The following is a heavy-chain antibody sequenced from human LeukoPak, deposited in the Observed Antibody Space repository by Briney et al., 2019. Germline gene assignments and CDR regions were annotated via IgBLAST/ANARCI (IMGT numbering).Heavy chain of an antibody. CDR1: GGTFSSYA. CDR2: IIPIFGTA. V-gene: IGHV1-69*06. CDR3: ARDKIRYSSYDILTGETSPRTYYYYMDV. Sequence: SVKVSCKASGGTFSSYAISWVRQAPGQGLEWMGGIIPIFGTANYAQKFQGRVTITADKSTSTAYMELSSLRSEDTAVYYCARDKIRYSSYDILTGETSPRTYYYYMDVWGKGTTVTISS. D-gene: IGHD3-9*01. J-gene: IGHJ6*03.